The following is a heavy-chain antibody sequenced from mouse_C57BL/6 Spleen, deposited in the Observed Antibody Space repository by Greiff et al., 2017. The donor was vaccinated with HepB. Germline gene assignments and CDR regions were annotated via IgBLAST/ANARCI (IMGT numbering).Heavy chain of an antibody. J-gene: IGHJ4*01. D-gene: IGHD2-1*01. CDR3: ARSGGNPYAMDD. CDR2: IYPRSGNT. V-gene: IGHV1-81*01. CDR1: GYTFTSYG. Sequence: LVESGAELARPGASVKLSCKASGYTFTSYGISWVKQRTGQGLEWIGEIYPRSGNTYYNEKFKGKATLTADKSSSTAYMELRSLTSEDSAVYFCARSGGNPYAMDDWGQGTSVTVSS.